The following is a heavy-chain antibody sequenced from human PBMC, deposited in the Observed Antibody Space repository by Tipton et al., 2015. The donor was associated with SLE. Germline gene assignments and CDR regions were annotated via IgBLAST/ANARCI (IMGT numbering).Heavy chain of an antibody. Sequence: TLSLTCAVYGGSFSGYYWSWIRQPQGKGLEWIGEINHSGSTNYNPSLKSRVTISVDTSKNQFSLKLSSATAADTAVYYCARGGRAPLRSSWSNAFDIWGQGTMVTVSS. D-gene: IGHD6-13*01. CDR2: INHSGST. CDR3: ARGGRAPLRSSWSNAFDI. CDR1: GGSFSGYY. V-gene: IGHV4-34*01. J-gene: IGHJ3*02.